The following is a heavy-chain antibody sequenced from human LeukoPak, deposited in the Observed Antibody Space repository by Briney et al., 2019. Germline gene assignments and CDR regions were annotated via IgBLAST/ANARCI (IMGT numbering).Heavy chain of an antibody. CDR2: ISGVVGRT. Sequence: GRSLRLACAPSAFTFDDFATHWVRQVPGRGLGWVSLISGVVGRTYYAGSVTGRSTISRDNSKNSMYLQMNSLRTEDTALYYCAKEEYYYDSSGYPERVVGYFDYWGQGTLVTVSS. V-gene: IGHV3-43*02. CDR3: AKEEYYYDSSGYPERVVGYFDY. CDR1: AFTFDDFA. J-gene: IGHJ4*02. D-gene: IGHD3-22*01.